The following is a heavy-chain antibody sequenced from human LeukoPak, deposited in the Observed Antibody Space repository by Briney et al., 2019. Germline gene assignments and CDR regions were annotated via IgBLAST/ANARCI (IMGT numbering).Heavy chain of an antibody. Sequence: ASETLSLTCTVSGYSISSGYFWGWIRQPPGKGLEWIGSMYHSGSIYHNPFLKSRVTISLDTSRNQFSLKSYSVTAADTAVYYCARDPYCSGGSCYPFDYWGQGTLVTVSS. CDR3: ARDPYCSGGSCYPFDY. D-gene: IGHD2-15*01. CDR1: GYSISSGYF. J-gene: IGHJ4*02. V-gene: IGHV4-38-2*02. CDR2: MYHSGSI.